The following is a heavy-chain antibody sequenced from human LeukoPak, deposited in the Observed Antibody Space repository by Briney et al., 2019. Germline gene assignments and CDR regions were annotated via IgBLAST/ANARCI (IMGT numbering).Heavy chain of an antibody. Sequence: GASVKVSCKASGYSFTAYGMGWLRQAPGQGLEWTGWISGHTGTAIYAQNLQGRVTLTADTFTSTVYMEMRSLRSDDTAVYYCARGGSGDHQGQLGPPGYYHYMDVWGTGTTVTVSS. V-gene: IGHV1-18*01. CDR3: ARGGSGDHQGQLGPPGYYHYMDV. J-gene: IGHJ6*03. CDR1: GYSFTAYG. CDR2: ISGHTGTA. D-gene: IGHD3-10*01.